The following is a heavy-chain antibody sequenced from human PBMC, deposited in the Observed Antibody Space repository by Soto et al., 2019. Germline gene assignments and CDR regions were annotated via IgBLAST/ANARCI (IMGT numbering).Heavy chain of an antibody. CDR2: IKQDGSEK. D-gene: IGHD5-18*01. CDR3: ARDADTAMVPTYYFDY. V-gene: IGHV3-7*01. Sequence: GGSLRLSCAASGFTFSSYWMSWVRQAPGKGLEWVANIKQDGSEKYYVDSVKGRFTISRDNAKNSLYLQMNSLRAEDTAVYYCARDADTAMVPTYYFDYWGQGTLVTVSS. CDR1: GFTFSSYW. J-gene: IGHJ4*02.